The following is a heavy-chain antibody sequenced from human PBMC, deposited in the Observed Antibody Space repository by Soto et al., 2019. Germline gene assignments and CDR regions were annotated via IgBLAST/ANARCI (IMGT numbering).Heavy chain of an antibody. CDR3: ARGRNCAGGTCYPGYWFDP. CDR2: IYHTGNT. J-gene: IGHJ5*02. D-gene: IGHD2-15*01. V-gene: IGHV4-31*03. Sequence: QVQLQESGPGLVKPSQTVSLTCSLSGASISSGNHFWTWIRQHPVKGLEWIGYIYHTGNTKYNPSIQSRVSISVDTAKNEFSLRLSSVTAADTALYYCARGRNCAGGTCYPGYWFDPWGQGILVTVSS. CDR1: GASISSGNHF.